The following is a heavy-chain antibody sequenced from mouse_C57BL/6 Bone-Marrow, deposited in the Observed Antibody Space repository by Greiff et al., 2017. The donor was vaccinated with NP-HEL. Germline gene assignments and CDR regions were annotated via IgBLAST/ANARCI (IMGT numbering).Heavy chain of an antibody. CDR3: ARGAGTTVVADAMDY. V-gene: IGHV14-2*01. Sequence: VQLQQSGAELVKPGTSVKLSCTASGFNIKDYYMHWVKQRTEQGLEWIGRIDPEDGETKYAPKFQGKATITADTSSNTAYLQLSSLTSEDTAVYYCARGAGTTVVADAMDYWGQGTSVTVSS. D-gene: IGHD1-1*01. J-gene: IGHJ4*01. CDR1: GFNIKDYY. CDR2: IDPEDGET.